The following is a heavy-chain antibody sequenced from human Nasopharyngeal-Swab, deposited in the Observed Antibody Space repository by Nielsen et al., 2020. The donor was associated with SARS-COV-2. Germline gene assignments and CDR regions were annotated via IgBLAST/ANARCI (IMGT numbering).Heavy chain of an antibody. CDR2: ISYDGSNK. CDR3: AKDWGGDGITDAFDI. Sequence: WIRQPPGKGLEWVAVISYDGSNKYYADSVKGRFTISRDNSKNTLYLQMNSLRAEDTAVYYCAKDWGGDGITDAFDIWGQGTVVTVSS. D-gene: IGHD2-21*02. V-gene: IGHV3-30*18. J-gene: IGHJ3*02.